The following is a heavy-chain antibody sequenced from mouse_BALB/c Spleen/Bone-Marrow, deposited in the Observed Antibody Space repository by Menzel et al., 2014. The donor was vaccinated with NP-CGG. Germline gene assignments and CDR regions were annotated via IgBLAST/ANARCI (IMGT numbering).Heavy chain of an antibody. V-gene: IGHV5-6-4*01. Sequence: EVMLVESGGGLVKPGGSLKLSCAASGFTFSSYTMSWVRQTPEKRLEWVATISTGGSYTYYPDSVKGRFTISRDNAKNTLYQQMSSLKSEDTAMYYCTSEGLTVYYAMDYWGQGTSVTVSS. CDR1: GFTFSSYT. CDR2: ISTGGSYT. D-gene: IGHD4-1*01. J-gene: IGHJ4*01. CDR3: TSEGLTVYYAMDY.